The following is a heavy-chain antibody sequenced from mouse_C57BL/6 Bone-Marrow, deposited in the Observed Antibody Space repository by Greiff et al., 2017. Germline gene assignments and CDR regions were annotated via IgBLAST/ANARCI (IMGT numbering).Heavy chain of an antibody. D-gene: IGHD6-1*01. CDR1: GYTFTSYW. J-gene: IGHJ4*01. CDR3: ARGRALCAMDY. V-gene: IGHV1-7*01. CDR2: INPSSGHL. Sequence: VQLQQSGAELAKPGASVKLSCKASGYTFTSYWLHWVKQRPGQGLEWIGYINPSSGHLKYNQKFQDKATLTADKSSRTAYMQLSSLTYAYAAVYCCARGRALCAMDYWGQGTSVTVSS.